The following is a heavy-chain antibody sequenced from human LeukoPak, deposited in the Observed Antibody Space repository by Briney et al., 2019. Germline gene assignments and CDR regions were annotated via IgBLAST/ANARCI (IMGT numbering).Heavy chain of an antibody. CDR2: ITWNSGNI. V-gene: IGHV3-9*01. D-gene: IGHD2-15*01. CDR1: GFTFHDYA. CDR3: ARGADGVSSNSRGWFDP. J-gene: IGHJ5*02. Sequence: PGGSLRLSCAASGFTFHDYAMHWVRQAPGKGLEWVSGITWNSGNIGYADSVKGRFTISRDNAKNSLYLQMNSLRAEDTAVYSCARGADGVSSNSRGWFDPWGQGTLVTVSS.